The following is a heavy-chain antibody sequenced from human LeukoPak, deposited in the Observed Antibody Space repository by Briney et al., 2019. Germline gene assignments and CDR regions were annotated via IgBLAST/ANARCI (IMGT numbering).Heavy chain of an antibody. D-gene: IGHD3-9*01. CDR2: ISGSGGST. J-gene: IGHJ5*02. V-gene: IGHV3-23*01. Sequence: PGGALRLSCAASGVTFSSDAMRWGRQAPGKGGEGGSGISGSGGSTYYADSLKSRFTISRDNSKNTMYLQMNRLRAADTAVYNWAKVDLRYFPPNWFHPWRQGTLVTLSS. CDR3: AKVDLRYFPPNWFHP. CDR1: GVTFSSDA.